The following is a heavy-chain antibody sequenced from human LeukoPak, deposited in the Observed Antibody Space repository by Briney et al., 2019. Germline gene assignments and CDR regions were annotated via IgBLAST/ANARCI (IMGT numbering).Heavy chain of an antibody. CDR3: ARRTEWFDP. Sequence: SETLSLACTVSGGSVSSGGTYWTWIRQHPGKGLEWIGYIFYSGSTYYNPSLKSRVTFSVDTSKNQFSLKLSSVTAADPAVYYCARRTEWFDPWGQGTLVTVSS. CDR1: GGSVSSGGTY. J-gene: IGHJ5*02. V-gene: IGHV4-31*03. CDR2: IFYSGST.